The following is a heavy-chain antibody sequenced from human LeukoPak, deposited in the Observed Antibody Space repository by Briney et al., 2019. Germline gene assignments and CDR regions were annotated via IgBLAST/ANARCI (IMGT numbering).Heavy chain of an antibody. D-gene: IGHD2/OR15-2a*01. Sequence: QPGGSLILSCAASGNFWMHWVRQVPGKGLVWVSHINSDGSWTSYADSVKGRFTISKDNAKNTVYLQMNSLRAEDTAVYYCVSFYETYWGRGTLVTVSS. CDR1: GNFW. V-gene: IGHV3-74*01. CDR2: INSDGSWT. J-gene: IGHJ4*02. CDR3: VSFYETY.